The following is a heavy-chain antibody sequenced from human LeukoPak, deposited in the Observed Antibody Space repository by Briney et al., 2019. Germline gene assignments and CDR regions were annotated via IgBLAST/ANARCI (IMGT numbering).Heavy chain of an antibody. D-gene: IGHD3-3*01. Sequence: ASVKVSCKASGYTFTSYGISWVRQAPGQGLEWMGWINPNSGGTNYAQKFQGRVTMTRDTSISTAYMELSRLRSDDTAVYYCARVKEERFLEWLSIDYWGQGTLVTVSS. CDR3: ARVKEERFLEWLSIDY. J-gene: IGHJ4*02. CDR2: INPNSGGT. CDR1: GYTFTSYG. V-gene: IGHV1-2*02.